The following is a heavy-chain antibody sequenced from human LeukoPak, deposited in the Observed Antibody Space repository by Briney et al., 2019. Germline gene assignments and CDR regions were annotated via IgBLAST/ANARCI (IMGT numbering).Heavy chain of an antibody. V-gene: IGHV3-23*01. J-gene: IGHJ4*02. Sequence: PGGSLRLSCAASGFTFSSDAMSWVRQAPGKGLEWVSAISGSGGSTYYADSVKGRFTISRDNSKNPLYLQMNSLRAEDTAVYYCAKSYGSGSYYDYWGQGTLVTVSS. CDR3: AKSYGSGSYYDY. CDR1: GFTFSSDA. CDR2: ISGSGGST. D-gene: IGHD3-10*01.